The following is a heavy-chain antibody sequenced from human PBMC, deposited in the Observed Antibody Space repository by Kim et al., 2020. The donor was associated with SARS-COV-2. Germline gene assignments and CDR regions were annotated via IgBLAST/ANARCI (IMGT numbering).Heavy chain of an antibody. Sequence: SETLSLTCTVSGGSISSSSYYWGWIRQPPGKGLEWIGSIYYSGSTYYNPSLKSRVTISVDTSKNQFSLKLSSATAADTAVYYCARHVQAYDYVWGSYPPGWFDPWGQGTLVTVSS. D-gene: IGHD3-16*02. V-gene: IGHV4-39*01. J-gene: IGHJ5*02. CDR3: ARHVQAYDYVWGSYPPGWFDP. CDR1: GGSISSSSYY. CDR2: IYYSGST.